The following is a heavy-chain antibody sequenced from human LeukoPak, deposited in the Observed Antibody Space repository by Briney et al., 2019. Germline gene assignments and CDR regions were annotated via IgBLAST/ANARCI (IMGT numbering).Heavy chain of an antibody. V-gene: IGHV3-23*01. D-gene: IGHD3-10*01. Sequence: GGSLRLSCAASGFSFSSYAMSWVRQAPGKGLEWVSAITDSGGSTYHADSVKGRFTISRDNSKNTLFLQMNSLRAEDTAVYYCAKGLRITMVRGVIMNSDYWGQGTLVTVSS. CDR1: GFSFSSYA. CDR3: AKGLRITMVRGVIMNSDY. J-gene: IGHJ4*02. CDR2: ITDSGGST.